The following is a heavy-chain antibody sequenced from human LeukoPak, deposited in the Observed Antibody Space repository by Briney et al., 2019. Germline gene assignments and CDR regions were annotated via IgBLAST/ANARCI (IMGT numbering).Heavy chain of an antibody. CDR2: IIPIFGTA. Sequence: SVKVSCKASGGTFSSYAISWVRHAPGQGLEWMGGIIPIFGTANYAQKFQGRVTITADESTSTAYMELSSLRSEDTAVYYCARVILSAAAGLLFDYWGQGTLVTVSS. CDR3: ARVILSAAAGLLFDY. V-gene: IGHV1-69*13. CDR1: GGTFSSYA. J-gene: IGHJ4*02. D-gene: IGHD6-13*01.